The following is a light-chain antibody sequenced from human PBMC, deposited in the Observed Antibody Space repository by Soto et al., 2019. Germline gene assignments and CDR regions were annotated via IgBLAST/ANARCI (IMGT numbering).Light chain of an antibody. CDR2: TTN. V-gene: IGLV1-44*01. CDR3: AAWDDSLNGHV. CDR1: SSNIGTSS. J-gene: IGLJ1*01. Sequence: SVLTQPHSASGTPGQRVTISRSGSSSNIGTSSVHWFQQLPGTAPKLLISTTNQRPSGVPGRFSGSKSGTSASLAISGLQSEDEADYYCAAWDDSLNGHVFGTGTKVTVL.